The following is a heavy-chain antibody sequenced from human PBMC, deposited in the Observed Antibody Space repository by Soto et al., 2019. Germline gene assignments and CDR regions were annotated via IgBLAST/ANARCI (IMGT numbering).Heavy chain of an antibody. Sequence: ASETLSLTCTVSAGSITTSYWSLIRQPLGKALEWIGYISYRGSTNYNPSLKSRVTISVDTSKNQFSLKLSSVTAADTAVYYCARGRMYYDILTGYYRKVFLDYWGQGTLVTVSS. V-gene: IGHV4-59*12. D-gene: IGHD3-9*01. CDR3: ARGRMYYDILTGYYRKVFLDY. CDR2: ISYRGST. J-gene: IGHJ4*02. CDR1: AGSITTSY.